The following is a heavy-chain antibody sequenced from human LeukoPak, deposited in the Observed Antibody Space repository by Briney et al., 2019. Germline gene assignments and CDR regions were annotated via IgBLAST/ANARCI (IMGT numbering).Heavy chain of an antibody. CDR1: GLTFSTSP. D-gene: IGHD3-22*01. Sequence: GGSLRLSCAASGLTFSTSPMNWVRQAPGKGLEWVSTSGTTGDTYYADSVKGRFTISRDNSKNTLYLQMTSLRAEDTALYYCATKKPGNYPYDYWGQGTLVIVSP. J-gene: IGHJ4*02. CDR2: TSGTTGDT. CDR3: ATKKPGNYPYDY. V-gene: IGHV3-23*01.